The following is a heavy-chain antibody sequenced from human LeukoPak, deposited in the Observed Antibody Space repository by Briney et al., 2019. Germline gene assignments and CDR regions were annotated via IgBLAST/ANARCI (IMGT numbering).Heavy chain of an antibody. CDR2: ISYDGSNK. CDR1: GFTFSSYA. Sequence: GGSLRLSCAASGFTFSSYAMHWVRQAPGKGLEWVAVISYDGSNKYYADSVKGRFTISRDNSKNTLYLQMNSLRAEDTAVYYCAKVRFGELLERYYYGMDVWGQGTTVTVSS. J-gene: IGHJ6*02. V-gene: IGHV3-30*04. D-gene: IGHD3-10*01. CDR3: AKVRFGELLERYYYGMDV.